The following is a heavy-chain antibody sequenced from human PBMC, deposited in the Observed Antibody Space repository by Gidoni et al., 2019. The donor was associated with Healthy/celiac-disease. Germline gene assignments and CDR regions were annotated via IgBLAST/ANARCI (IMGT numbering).Heavy chain of an antibody. V-gene: IGHV1-69*01. CDR3: ARDGIAAADTRWFDP. J-gene: IGHJ5*02. Sequence: QVQLVQSGPEVQKPGSSVKVSCKASGGTFSSYPISWVRQAPGQGLEWMGGIIPIFGTANYAQKFQGRVTITADESTSTAYMELSSLRSEDTAVYYCARDGIAAADTRWFDPWGQGTLVTVSS. CDR2: IIPIFGTA. D-gene: IGHD6-13*01. CDR1: GGTFSSYP.